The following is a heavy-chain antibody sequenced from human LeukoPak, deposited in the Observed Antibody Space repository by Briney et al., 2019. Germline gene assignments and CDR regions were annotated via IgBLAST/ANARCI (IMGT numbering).Heavy chain of an antibody. CDR3: AKGLMVYGSHFDY. Sequence: GGSLRLSCAASGFTFSSYAMHWVRQAPGKGLEWVAVISYDGSNKYYADSVKGRFTISRDNSKNTLYLQMNSLRAEDTAVYYCAKGLMVYGSHFDYWGQGTLVTVSS. V-gene: IGHV3-30*04. J-gene: IGHJ4*02. CDR2: ISYDGSNK. CDR1: GFTFSSYA. D-gene: IGHD2-8*02.